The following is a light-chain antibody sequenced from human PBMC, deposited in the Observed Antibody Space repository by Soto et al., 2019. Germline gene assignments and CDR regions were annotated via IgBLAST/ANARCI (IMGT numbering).Light chain of an antibody. CDR3: QRFGNSPLYT. V-gene: IGKV3-20*01. CDR1: QSLSSNF. CDR2: GAT. J-gene: IGKJ2*01. Sequence: EIVLTQSPGTLSLSPGERATLSCRASQSLSSNFLAWYQQKPGQAPWLLIYGATSRATGVPDRFSGGGSGTDFTLTISRLEPEDFAVYYCQRFGNSPLYTFGQGTKLE.